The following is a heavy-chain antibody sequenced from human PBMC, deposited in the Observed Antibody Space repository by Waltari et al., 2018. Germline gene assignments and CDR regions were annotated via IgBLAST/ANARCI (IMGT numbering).Heavy chain of an antibody. D-gene: IGHD6-6*01. Sequence: QVQLVQSGAEVKKPGASVKVSCKASGYTFTSYDINWVRQATGQGLEWMGGMNPNSGNTGYAQKCQCRVTMTRNTSISTAYMELSSLRSEDTAVYYCARGRLAARLAPYFDYWGQGTLVTVSS. CDR1: GYTFTSYD. CDR2: MNPNSGNT. V-gene: IGHV1-8*01. J-gene: IGHJ4*02. CDR3: ARGRLAARLAPYFDY.